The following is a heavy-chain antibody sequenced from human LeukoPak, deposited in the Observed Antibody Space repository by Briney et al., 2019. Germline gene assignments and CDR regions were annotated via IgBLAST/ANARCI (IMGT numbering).Heavy chain of an antibody. D-gene: IGHD1-26*01. CDR2: IYRGGST. Sequence: GGSLRLSCEVSGFTVSTNYMSWVRQAPGKGLEWVSVIYRGGSTYYADSVKGRFTISRDNSKNTLHLQMNSLRDEDTAMYYCAKEGGSYYIDNWGRGTLVTVSS. CDR1: GFTVSTNY. CDR3: AKEGGSYYIDN. J-gene: IGHJ4*02. V-gene: IGHV3-53*01.